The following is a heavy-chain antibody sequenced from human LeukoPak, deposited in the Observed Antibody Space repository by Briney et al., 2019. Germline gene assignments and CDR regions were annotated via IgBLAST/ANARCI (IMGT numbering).Heavy chain of an antibody. V-gene: IGHV4-59*01. CDR1: GGSISNNY. CDR3: ASHKGF. CDR2: IYYSGST. Sequence: SETLSLTCTVSGGSISNNYWSWFRQPPGKGLEWIGYIYYSGSTNYNPSLKSRVTISVDTSKSQFSLKLSSVTATDTAVYYCASHKGFWGQGTLVTVSS. J-gene: IGHJ4*02.